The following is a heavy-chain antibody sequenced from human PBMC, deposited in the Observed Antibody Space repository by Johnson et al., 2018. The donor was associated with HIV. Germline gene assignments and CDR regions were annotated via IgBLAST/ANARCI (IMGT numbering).Heavy chain of an antibody. CDR2: INWNGGTT. CDR3: AKADDSSGFDAFDI. CDR1: GFTFDHYD. D-gene: IGHD3-22*01. V-gene: IGHV3-20*04. J-gene: IGHJ3*02. Sequence: VQLVESGGGLVQPGGSLRISCAASGFTFDHYDMSWVRQVPGKGLEWVSGINWNGGTTGYSDSVEGRFTISRDNAKNSLYLQMHILRAEDTAVYYCAKADDSSGFDAFDIWGQGTMVTVSS.